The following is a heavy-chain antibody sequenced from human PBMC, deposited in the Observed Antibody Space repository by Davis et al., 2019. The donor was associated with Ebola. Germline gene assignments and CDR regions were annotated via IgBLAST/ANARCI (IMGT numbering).Heavy chain of an antibody. Sequence: SVKVSCKPSGGTFTNYAVNWVRQAPGQALEWMGWITPCNGNTNYAQKFQDRVTITRDRSMSTAYMELSSLRSEDTAVYYCARDIGYCSGGSCYSGWFDPWGQGTLVTVSS. J-gene: IGHJ5*02. CDR1: GGTFTNYA. V-gene: IGHV1-45*02. D-gene: IGHD2-15*01. CDR2: ITPCNGNT. CDR3: ARDIGYCSGGSCYSGWFDP.